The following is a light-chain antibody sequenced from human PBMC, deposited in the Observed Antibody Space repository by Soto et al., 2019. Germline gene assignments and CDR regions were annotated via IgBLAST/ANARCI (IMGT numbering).Light chain of an antibody. CDR3: QQYNNWPGT. CDR1: QSVSSSH. Sequence: VLTQSPGTLSLSPGERATLSCRASQSVSSSHLAWYQQKPGQAPRLLMYGASTRATGIPARFSGSGSGTEFTLTISSLQSEDFAVYYCQQYNNWPGTFGQGTKVDIK. J-gene: IGKJ1*01. V-gene: IGKV3-15*01. CDR2: GAS.